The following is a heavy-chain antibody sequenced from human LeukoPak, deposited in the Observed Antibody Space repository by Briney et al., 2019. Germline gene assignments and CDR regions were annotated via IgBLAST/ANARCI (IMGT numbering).Heavy chain of an antibody. V-gene: IGHV4-38-2*01. CDR1: GYSISSGYY. CDR3: ARVRQPYCYDMDV. Sequence: SETLSLTCAVSGYSISSGYYWGWLRPPPGKGLGWIGSIYHSGSTYYNPSLKSRVTISVNTSKNQFSLKLSSVTAADTGVYFCARVRQPYCYDMDVWGKGSTVTVSS. CDR2: IYHSGST. D-gene: IGHD3-10*01. J-gene: IGHJ6*03.